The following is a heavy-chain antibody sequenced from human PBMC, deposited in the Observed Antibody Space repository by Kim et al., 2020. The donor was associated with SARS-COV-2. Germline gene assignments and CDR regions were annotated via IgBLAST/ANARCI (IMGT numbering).Heavy chain of an antibody. CDR1: GLTVSSNN. D-gene: IGHD2-8*02. CDR2: ICTGGNT. CDR3: SAEAHSCSGAFS. Sequence: GGSLRLSCAASGLTVSSNNMSWVRQAPGRGLELVSLICTGGNTNYSDSLEEGLFIFSSSSHNTPPFQLKSIIADDTTVDYYSAEAHSCSGAFSWG. J-gene: IGHJ5*01. V-gene: IGHV3-66*01.